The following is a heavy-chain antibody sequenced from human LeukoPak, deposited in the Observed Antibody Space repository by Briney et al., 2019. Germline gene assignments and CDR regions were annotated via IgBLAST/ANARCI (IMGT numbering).Heavy chain of an antibody. CDR2: IYYSGST. Sequence: SETLSLTCTVSGGSISTYYWSWIRQPPGKGLEWIGYIYYSGSTSYNPSLKSRVTISVDTSKNQFSLKLSSVTAADTAVYYCARSTYYYGSGSYYNELDYWGQGTLVTVSS. J-gene: IGHJ4*02. V-gene: IGHV4-59*01. CDR1: GGSISTYY. CDR3: ARSTYYYGSGSYYNELDY. D-gene: IGHD3-10*01.